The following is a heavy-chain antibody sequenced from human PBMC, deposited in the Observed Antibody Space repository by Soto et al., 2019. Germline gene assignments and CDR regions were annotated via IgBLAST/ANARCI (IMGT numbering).Heavy chain of an antibody. D-gene: IGHD2-2*01. V-gene: IGHV3-23*01. CDR1: GFTFSSYA. CDR2: ISGSGGST. CDR3: AKGVLGYCTSTSCHAYWFDP. J-gene: IGHJ5*02. Sequence: GGSLRLSCAASGFTFSSYAMSWVRQAPGKGLEWVSAISGSGGSTYYADSVKGRFTISRDNSKNTLYLQMNSLRAEDTAVYYCAKGVLGYCTSTSCHAYWFDPWGQGTLVTVSS.